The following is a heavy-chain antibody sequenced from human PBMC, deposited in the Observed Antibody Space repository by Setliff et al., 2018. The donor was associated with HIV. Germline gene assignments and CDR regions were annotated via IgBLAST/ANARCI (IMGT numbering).Heavy chain of an antibody. CDR1: GGSITSDTYY. Sequence: KPSETLSLTCSVSGGSITSDTYYWGWIRQPPGKGLEWIGSMSYSGSTLYNPSLKSRVTISVDTSKNHFSLNLSSVTAADTAVYYCARLAGQRTIAAADYFFDFWGQGALVTVSS. V-gene: IGHV4-39*07. J-gene: IGHJ4*02. CDR3: ARLAGQRTIAAADYFFDF. D-gene: IGHD6-13*01. CDR2: MSYSGST.